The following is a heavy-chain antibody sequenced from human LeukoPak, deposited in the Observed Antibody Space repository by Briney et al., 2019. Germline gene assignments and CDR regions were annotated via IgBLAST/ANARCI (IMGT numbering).Heavy chain of an antibody. J-gene: IGHJ4*02. V-gene: IGHV3-23*01. Sequence: GGSLRLSCAASGFTFSSYGMSWVRQAPGKGLEWVSAISGRGGSTYYADSVKGRFTISRDNSKNTLYLQMNSLRAEDTAVYYCAKSGYNRFDYWGQGTRVTVSS. CDR3: AKSGYNRFDY. CDR1: GFTFSSYG. D-gene: IGHD5-24*01. CDR2: ISGRGGST.